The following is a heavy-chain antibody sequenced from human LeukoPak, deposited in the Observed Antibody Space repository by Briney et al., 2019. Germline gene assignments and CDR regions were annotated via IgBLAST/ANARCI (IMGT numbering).Heavy chain of an antibody. D-gene: IGHD1-26*01. Sequence: PSETLSLTCTVSGGSISSSSYYWDWIRQPRGKGLEWIGSMYYSGNTYYNPSLKSRVTISADTSKNQFSMKLSSVTAADTAVYYCGRCSSGSYNWFDPWGQGTLVTVSS. V-gene: IGHV4-39*01. CDR2: MYYSGNT. CDR1: GGSISSSSYY. J-gene: IGHJ5*02. CDR3: GRCSSGSYNWFDP.